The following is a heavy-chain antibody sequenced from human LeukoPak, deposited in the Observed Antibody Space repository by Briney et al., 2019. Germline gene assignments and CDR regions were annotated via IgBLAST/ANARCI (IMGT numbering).Heavy chain of an antibody. V-gene: IGHV3-48*02. Sequence: GGSLRLSCAASGFTFSSYSVIWARQAPGKGLEWVSYVSSSGTTTYYADSVEGRFTISRDNGKNLVSLQMNSLRDEDTAVYYCARADRDGSKRFPDWGQGTLVTVSS. CDR2: VSSSGTTT. D-gene: IGHD5-24*01. J-gene: IGHJ4*02. CDR3: ARADRDGSKRFPD. CDR1: GFTFSSYS.